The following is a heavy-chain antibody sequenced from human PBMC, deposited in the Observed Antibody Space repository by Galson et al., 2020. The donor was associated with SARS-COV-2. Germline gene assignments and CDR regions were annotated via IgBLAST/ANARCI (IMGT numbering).Heavy chain of an antibody. V-gene: IGHV3-30*18. CDR2: ISYDGSNK. J-gene: IGHJ4*02. D-gene: IGHD3-22*01. CDR1: GFTFSSYG. CDR3: AKGSGTYYYDSSGLT. Sequence: GESLKISCAASGFTFSSYGMHWVRQAPGKGLEWVAVISYDGSNKYYADSVKGRFTISRDNSKNTLYLQMNSLRAEDTAVYYCAKGSGTYYYDSSGLTWGQGTLVTVSS.